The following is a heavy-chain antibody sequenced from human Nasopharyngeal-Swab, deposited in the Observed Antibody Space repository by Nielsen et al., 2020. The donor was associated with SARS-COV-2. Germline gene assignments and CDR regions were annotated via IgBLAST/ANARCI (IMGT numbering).Heavy chain of an antibody. J-gene: IGHJ6*03. CDR3: ARGPYYYDSSGYRAYYYYMDV. CDR2: MNPNSGNT. V-gene: IGHV1-8*01. D-gene: IGHD3-22*01. Sequence: WVRQAPGQGLEWMGWMNPNSGNTGCAQKFQGRVTMTRNTSISTAYMELSSLRSEDTAVYYCARGPYYYDSSGYRAYYYYMDVWGKGTTVTVSS.